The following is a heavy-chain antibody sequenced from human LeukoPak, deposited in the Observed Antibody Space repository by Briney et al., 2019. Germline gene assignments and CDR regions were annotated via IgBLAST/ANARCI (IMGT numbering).Heavy chain of an antibody. CDR3: VRDVSRRIGMDV. J-gene: IGHJ6*02. Sequence: PGGSLRLSCAVSGITLSNYGMSWVRQAPGKGLEWVSTISPVSSYTWYAESVKGRFTISRDNPKNSLYLQMDSLRAEDTAVYYCVRDVSRRIGMDVWGQGTTVTVSS. D-gene: IGHD2/OR15-2a*01. CDR2: ISPVSSYT. CDR1: GITLSNYG. V-gene: IGHV3-21*01.